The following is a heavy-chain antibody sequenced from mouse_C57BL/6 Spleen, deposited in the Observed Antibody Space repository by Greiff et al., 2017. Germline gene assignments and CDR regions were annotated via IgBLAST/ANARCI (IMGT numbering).Heavy chain of an antibody. CDR2: ISRGSSTI. D-gene: IGHD2-4*01. J-gene: IGHJ4*01. Sequence: EVQRVESGGGLVKPGGSLKLSCAASGFTFSDYGMHWVRQAPEKGLEWVAYISRGSSTIYYADTLKGRFTISRYNAKNTLFLQLTSLRSEGTAMYECARRDYDEGGYAMDYWGQGTSVTVSS. V-gene: IGHV5-17*01. CDR3: ARRDYDEGGYAMDY. CDR1: GFTFSDYG.